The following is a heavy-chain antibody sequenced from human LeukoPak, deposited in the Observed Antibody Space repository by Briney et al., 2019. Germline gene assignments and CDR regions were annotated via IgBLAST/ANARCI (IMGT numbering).Heavy chain of an antibody. J-gene: IGHJ4*02. Sequence: GGSLRLSCAASGVTLSSNYMSWVRQAPGKGLEWVSVIYSGGSTYYADSVKGRFNISRDNSKNTLYLQMNSLRAEDTAVYYCAARKTSEYCSSTSCPIDYWGQGTLVTVSS. CDR1: GVTLSSNY. V-gene: IGHV3-53*01. CDR2: IYSGGST. CDR3: AARKTSEYCSSTSCPIDY. D-gene: IGHD2-2*01.